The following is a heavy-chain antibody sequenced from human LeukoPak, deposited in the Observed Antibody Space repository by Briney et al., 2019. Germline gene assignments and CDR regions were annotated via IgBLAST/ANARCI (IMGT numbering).Heavy chain of an antibody. V-gene: IGHV3-21*01. CDR2: ISSSSSYI. J-gene: IGHJ6*04. CDR1: GFTFSSYS. Sequence: PGGSLRLSCAASGFTFSSYSMNWVRQAPGKGLEWVSSISSSSSYIYYADSVKGRFTISRDNAKNSLYLQMNSLRAEDAAVYYCARTPRFLEWLMDVWGKGTTVTVSS. D-gene: IGHD3-3*01. CDR3: ARTPRFLEWLMDV.